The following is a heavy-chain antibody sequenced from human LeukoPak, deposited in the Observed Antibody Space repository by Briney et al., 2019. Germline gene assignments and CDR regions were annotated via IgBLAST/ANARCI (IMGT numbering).Heavy chain of an antibody. CDR1: GGSISSSSYY. J-gene: IGHJ4*02. V-gene: IGHV4-39*01. CDR3: ARGGTVTRIYYFDY. Sequence: SETLSLTCTVSGGSISSSSYYWGWIRQPPGQGLEWIGSIYYSGSTYYNPSLKSRVTISVDTSKNQLSLKLSSVTAADTAVYYCARGGTVTRIYYFDYWGQGTLVTVSS. D-gene: IGHD4-17*01. CDR2: IYYSGST.